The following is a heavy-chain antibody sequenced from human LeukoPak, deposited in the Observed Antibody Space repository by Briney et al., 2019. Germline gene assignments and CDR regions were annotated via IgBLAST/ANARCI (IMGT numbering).Heavy chain of an antibody. CDR2: INHSGST. CDR1: GGSFSGYY. Sequence: SETLSLTCAVYGGSFSGYYWSWIRQPPGKGLEWIGEINHSGSTNYNPSLKSRVTISVDTSKNQFSLKLSSVTAADTAVYYCAGGAGAAAGTSTDYWGQGTLVTVSS. V-gene: IGHV4-34*01. J-gene: IGHJ4*02. CDR3: AGGAGAAAGTSTDY. D-gene: IGHD6-13*01.